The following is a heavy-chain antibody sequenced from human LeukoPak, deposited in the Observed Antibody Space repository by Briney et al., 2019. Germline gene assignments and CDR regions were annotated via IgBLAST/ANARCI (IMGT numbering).Heavy chain of an antibody. CDR2: SRNKANSYST. J-gene: IGHJ4*02. CDR1: GFTFSDHY. CDR3: VRGRNGFDY. V-gene: IGHV3-72*01. Sequence: GGSLRLSCAVSGFTFSDHYMDWVRQDPGKGLEWVGRSRNKANSYSTEFAASVKGRFTISREDSKNSLYLQMNSLKTEDTAVYFCVRGRNGFDYWGQGTLVTVSS. D-gene: IGHD1-1*01.